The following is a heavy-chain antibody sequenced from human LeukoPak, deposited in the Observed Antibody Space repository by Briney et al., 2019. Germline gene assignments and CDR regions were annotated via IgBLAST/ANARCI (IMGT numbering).Heavy chain of an antibody. CDR2: FDPEDGET. CDR1: GYTLTELS. V-gene: IGHV1-24*01. CDR3: AKDGSGTSSPDYYYYYYMDV. J-gene: IGHJ6*03. Sequence: ASVKVSCKVSGYTLTELSMHWVRQAPGKGLEWMGGFDPEDGETIYAQKFQGRVTMTEDTSTDTAYMELSSLGSEDTAVYYCAKDGSGTSSPDYYYYYYMDVWGKGTTVTVSS. D-gene: IGHD2-2*01.